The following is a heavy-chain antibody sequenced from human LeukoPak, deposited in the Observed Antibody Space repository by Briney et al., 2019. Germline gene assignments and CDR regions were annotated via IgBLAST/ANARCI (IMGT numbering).Heavy chain of an antibody. D-gene: IGHD4-17*01. J-gene: IGHJ4*02. CDR2: IYHSGST. CDR1: GGSISSSSYY. Sequence: KTSETLSLTCTVSGGSISSSSYYWGWIRQPPGKGLEWIGSIYHSGSTYYNPSLKSRVTISVDTSKNQFSLKLISVTAADTAVYYCVTEADYGDAYWGQGTLVTVSS. CDR3: VTEADYGDAY. V-gene: IGHV4-39*07.